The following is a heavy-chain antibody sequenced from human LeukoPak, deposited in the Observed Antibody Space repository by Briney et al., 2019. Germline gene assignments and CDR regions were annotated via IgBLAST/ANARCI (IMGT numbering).Heavy chain of an antibody. D-gene: IGHD3-22*01. V-gene: IGHV4-59*01. CDR2: NDYTGGA. Sequence: SETLSLTCTVSGGSISSYYWSWIRQPPGKGLEWIGNNDYTGGANYNPSLKSRVTILVDTSKNQFSLKLISVTAADTGVYFCARNGPHYYDNSGYLDSWGQGALVTVPS. CDR1: GGSISSYY. CDR3: ARNGPHYYDNSGYLDS. J-gene: IGHJ4*02.